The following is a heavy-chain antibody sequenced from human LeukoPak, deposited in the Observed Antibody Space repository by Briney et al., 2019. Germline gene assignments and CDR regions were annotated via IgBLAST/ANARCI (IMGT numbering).Heavy chain of an antibody. CDR1: GFAFSSHA. J-gene: IGHJ4*02. CDR2: ITDSGGNR. V-gene: IGHV3-23*01. Sequence: GGSLRLSCAASGFAFSSHAMSWVRQAPGRGLEWVSAITDSGGNRQYTDSVKGRFTISRDNSKNTLYLQMDSLRADDTAVYYCAKSSRYGTGWYGKIDYWGQGTLVTVSS. CDR3: AKSSRYGTGWYGKIDY. D-gene: IGHD6-19*01.